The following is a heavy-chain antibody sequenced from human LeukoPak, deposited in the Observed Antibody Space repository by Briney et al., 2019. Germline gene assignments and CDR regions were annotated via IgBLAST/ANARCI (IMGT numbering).Heavy chain of an antibody. V-gene: IGHV4-34*01. CDR3: ARNGYLHSLDI. D-gene: IGHD5-24*01. J-gene: IGHJ3*02. Sequence: SETLSLTWAVYGGSFSGYYWSWIRQPPGKGLEWIGEINHSGSTNYNPSLKSRVTISVDTSKNQFSLKLSSVTAADTAVYYCARNGYLHSLDIWGQGTMVTVSS. CDR2: INHSGST. CDR1: GGSFSGYY.